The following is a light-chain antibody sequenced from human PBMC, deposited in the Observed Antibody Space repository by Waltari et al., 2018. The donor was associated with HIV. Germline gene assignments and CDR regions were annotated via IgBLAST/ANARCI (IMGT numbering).Light chain of an antibody. CDR3: QQYYSSPLT. J-gene: IGKJ4*01. CDR2: WAS. CDR1: QGVFFGPNNKNY. Sequence: IVMTQSPDPLTVSLGERATINCKSSQGVFFGPNNKNYLAWYQQKPAQHPKLLFYWASTRESGVPDRFSVSGSGTDFTLTISSLRTEDVAVYYCQQYYSSPLTFGGGTKVEI. V-gene: IGKV4-1*01.